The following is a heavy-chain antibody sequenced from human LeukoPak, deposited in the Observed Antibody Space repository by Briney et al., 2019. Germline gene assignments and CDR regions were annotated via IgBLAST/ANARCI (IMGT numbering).Heavy chain of an antibody. CDR3: ASNGDYVGGFDI. V-gene: IGHV1-2*02. Sequence: ASVKVSCKASGYTFTGYYMHWVRQAPGQGLEWMGWINPNSGGTNYAQKFQGRVTMTRDTSISTVYMGLSSLRSEDTAVYYCASNGDYVGGFDIWGHGTMVTVSS. CDR1: GYTFTGYY. J-gene: IGHJ3*02. D-gene: IGHD4-17*01. CDR2: INPNSGGT.